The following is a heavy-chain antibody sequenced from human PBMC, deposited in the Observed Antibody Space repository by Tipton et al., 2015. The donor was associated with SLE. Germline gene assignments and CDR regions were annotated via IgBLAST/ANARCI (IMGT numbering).Heavy chain of an antibody. CDR3: AKDVDSSGWNGPEN. J-gene: IGHJ4*02. CDR1: GFSFNDYG. D-gene: IGHD6-19*01. CDR2: ISWNSDNI. V-gene: IGHV3-9*01. Sequence: SLRLSCAASGFSFNDYGIHWVRQTPGKGLEWVSGISWNSDNIGYADSVRGRFTISRDNAKNSLYLQMNSLRTEDTAVYYCAKDVDSSGWNGPENWGQGTLVTVSP.